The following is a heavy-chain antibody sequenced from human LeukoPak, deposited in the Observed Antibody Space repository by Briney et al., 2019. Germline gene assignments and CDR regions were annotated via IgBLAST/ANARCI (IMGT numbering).Heavy chain of an antibody. V-gene: IGHV4-34*01. CDR3: ARTGYCSSTSCYVDVVDY. J-gene: IGHJ4*02. D-gene: IGHD2-2*01. Sequence: SETLSLTCGVSGGSFSFYYWSWIRQPPGKGLEWIGEISQSGSTNYNPSLKSRVNISVDTSKNQFSLKLSSVTAADTAVYYCARTGYCSSTSCYVDVVDYWGQGTLVTVSS. CDR2: ISQSGST. CDR1: GGSFSFYY.